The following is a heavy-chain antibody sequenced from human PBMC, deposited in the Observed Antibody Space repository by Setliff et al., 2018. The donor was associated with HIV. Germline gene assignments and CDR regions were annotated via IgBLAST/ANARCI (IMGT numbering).Heavy chain of an antibody. CDR3: ARDAEPVLQWFGESPNHDACDI. Sequence: ASVKVSCKASGYTFINYYIHWVRQAPGQGLEWMAIIDPSGESTSYAQKFQGRVTMTMDTSTNTVYMELSSLRSEDTAVYYCARDAEPVLQWFGESPNHDACDIWGQGTMVTVSS. J-gene: IGHJ3*02. V-gene: IGHV1-46*01. CDR1: GYTFINYY. CDR2: IDPSGEST. D-gene: IGHD3-10*01.